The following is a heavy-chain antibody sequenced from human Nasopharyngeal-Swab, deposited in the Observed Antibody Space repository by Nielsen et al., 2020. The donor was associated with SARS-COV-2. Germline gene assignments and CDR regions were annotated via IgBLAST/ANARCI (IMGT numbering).Heavy chain of an antibody. CDR3: ARDQWLAPGAFDI. CDR2: IIPILGIA. D-gene: IGHD6-19*01. CDR1: GGTFSSYA. J-gene: IGHJ3*02. V-gene: IGHV1-69*10. Sequence: SVKASCKASGGTFSSYAISWVRQAPGQGLEWMGGIIPILGIANYAQKFQGRVTITADKSTSTAYMELRSLRSDDTAVYYCARDQWLAPGAFDIWGQGTMVTVSS.